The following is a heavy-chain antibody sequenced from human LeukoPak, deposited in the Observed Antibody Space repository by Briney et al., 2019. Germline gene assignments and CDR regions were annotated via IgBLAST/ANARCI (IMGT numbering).Heavy chain of an antibody. J-gene: IGHJ3*02. D-gene: IGHD3-10*01. Sequence: SGGSLRLSCAASGFTFSSYGMHWVRQAPGKGLEWVAVTWYDGSNKYYADSVKGRFTISRDNPKNTLYLQMNSLRVEDTAVYYCARVHWGNYYLNAFDIWRQGTMATVSS. CDR3: ARVHWGNYYLNAFDI. V-gene: IGHV3-33*01. CDR1: GFTFSSYG. CDR2: TWYDGSNK.